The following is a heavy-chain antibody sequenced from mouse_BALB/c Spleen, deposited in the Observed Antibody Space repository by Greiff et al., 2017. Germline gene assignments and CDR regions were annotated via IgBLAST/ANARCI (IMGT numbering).Heavy chain of an antibody. CDR1: GYSFTSYY. CDR3: ARGGQVRRAMDY. Sequence: EVQLVESGPELVKTGASVKISCKASGYSFTSYYMHWVKQSHGKSLEWIGYIDPFNGGTSYNQKFKGKATLTVDKSSSTAYMHLSSLTSEDSAVYYCARGGQVRRAMDYWGQGTSVTVSS. D-gene: IGHD2-14*01. CDR2: IDPFNGGT. J-gene: IGHJ4*01. V-gene: IGHV1S135*01.